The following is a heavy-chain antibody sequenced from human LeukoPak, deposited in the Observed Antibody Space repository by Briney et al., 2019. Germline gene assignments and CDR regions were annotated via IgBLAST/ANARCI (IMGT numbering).Heavy chain of an antibody. D-gene: IGHD4-11*01. Sequence: SETLSLTRAVYGGSFSGYYWSWIRQPPGKGLEWIGEINHSGSTNYNPSLKSRVTISVDTSKNQFSLKLSSGTAADTAVYYCARGTGAIWFDPWGQGTLVTVSS. J-gene: IGHJ5*02. CDR2: INHSGST. CDR3: ARGTGAIWFDP. CDR1: GGSFSGYY. V-gene: IGHV4-34*01.